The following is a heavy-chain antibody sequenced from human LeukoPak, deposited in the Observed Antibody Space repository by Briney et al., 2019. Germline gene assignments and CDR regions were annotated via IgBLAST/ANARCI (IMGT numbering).Heavy chain of an antibody. Sequence: GGSLRLSCAASAFTVSSNYMTWVRQAPGKGLEWVSVIYSGGSTYYADSVKGRFTISRDNSKNTLFLQMNSLRAEDTAVYYCARSELGYNYYYMDVWGKGTTVTISS. D-gene: IGHD3-10*01. CDR3: ARSELGYNYYYMDV. V-gene: IGHV3-66*01. CDR2: IYSGGST. CDR1: AFTVSSNY. J-gene: IGHJ6*03.